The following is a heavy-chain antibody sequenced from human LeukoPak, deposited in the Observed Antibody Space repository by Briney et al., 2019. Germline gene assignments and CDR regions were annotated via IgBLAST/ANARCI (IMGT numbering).Heavy chain of an antibody. CDR2: IFYSGST. CDR1: GGSISSYY. V-gene: IGHV4-59*01. D-gene: IGHD4-17*01. CDR3: ARDYGGKFDS. Sequence: SETLSLTCTVSGGSISSYYWSWIRQPPGKGLEWIGYIFYSGSTNYNPSLKSRVTMSVDTSKDQFSLKLNSVTAADTAVYYCARDYGGKFDSWGQGTLVTVSS. J-gene: IGHJ4*02.